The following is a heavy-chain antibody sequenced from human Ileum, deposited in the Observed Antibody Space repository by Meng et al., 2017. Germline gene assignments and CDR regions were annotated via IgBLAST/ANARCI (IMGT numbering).Heavy chain of an antibody. CDR1: GASIIGVSG. Sequence: GPGLVYLSLSRPLTCAVSGASIIGVSGWTWVRQTPGKGLEWIGEIHHSGSTTSIPSLKSRVTLSVAKSKNQFSLSMTSVTAADTAVYYCARGTGDIRVGFDYWGQGTLVTVSS. D-gene: IGHD7-27*01. V-gene: IGHV4-4*02. CDR3: ARGTGDIRVGFDY. J-gene: IGHJ4*02. CDR2: IHHSGST.